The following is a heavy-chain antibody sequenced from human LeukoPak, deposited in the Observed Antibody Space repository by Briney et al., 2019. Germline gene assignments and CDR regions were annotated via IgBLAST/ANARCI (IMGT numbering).Heavy chain of an antibody. D-gene: IGHD3-3*01. V-gene: IGHV4-39*01. CDR2: IYYSGST. Sequence: SETLSLTCTVPGGSISSSSYYWGWIRQPPGKGLEWIGSIYYSGSTYYNPSLKSRVTISVDTSKNQFSLKLSSVTAADTAVYYCASTKRSYDFWSGEGGYYFDYWGQGTLVTVSS. CDR3: ASTKRSYDFWSGEGGYYFDY. J-gene: IGHJ4*02. CDR1: GGSISSSSYY.